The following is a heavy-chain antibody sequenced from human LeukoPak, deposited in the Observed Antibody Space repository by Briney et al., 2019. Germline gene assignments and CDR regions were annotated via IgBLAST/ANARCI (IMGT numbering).Heavy chain of an antibody. CDR2: INHSGST. CDR1: GGSFSGYY. V-gene: IGHV4-34*01. Sequence: KPSETLSLTCAVYGGSFSGYYWSWIRQPPGKGLEWIGEINHSGSTKYNPSLKSRVTISVDTSKNQFSLKLSSVTAADTAVYYCARVPTVTNWSWVANYYYYGMDVWGQGTTVTVSS. CDR3: ARVPTVTNWSWVANYYYYGMDV. D-gene: IGHD4-17*01. J-gene: IGHJ6*02.